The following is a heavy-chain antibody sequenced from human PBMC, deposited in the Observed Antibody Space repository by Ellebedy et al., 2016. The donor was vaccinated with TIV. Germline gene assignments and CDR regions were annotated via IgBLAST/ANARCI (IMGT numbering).Heavy chain of an antibody. CDR3: ARDLYYGSGTLRPHAFTI. Sequence: GGSLRLSCAASGFTFSTYSMNWVRQAPGKGLEWVSYINSSSTTSLYYADSVKGRFTISRDNAENSLCLQMNSLRAEDTAVYYCARDLYYGSGTLRPHAFTIWGQGTMVTVSS. CDR2: INSSSTTSL. CDR1: GFTFSTYS. D-gene: IGHD3-10*01. J-gene: IGHJ3*02. V-gene: IGHV3-48*04.